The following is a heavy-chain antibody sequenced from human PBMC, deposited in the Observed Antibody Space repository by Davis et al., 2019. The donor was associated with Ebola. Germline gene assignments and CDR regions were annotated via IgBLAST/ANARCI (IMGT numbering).Heavy chain of an antibody. CDR3: ARDRGSDYGDYVGAWFDP. CDR2: IIPIFGTA. V-gene: IGHV1-69*13. CDR1: GCTFSSYA. Sequence: SVKVSRKASGCTFSSYAISWVRQAPGQGLEWMGGIIPIFGTANYAQKFQGRVTITADESTSTAYMELSSLRAEDTAVYYCARDRGSDYGDYVGAWFDPWGQGTLVTVSS. D-gene: IGHD4-17*01. J-gene: IGHJ5*02.